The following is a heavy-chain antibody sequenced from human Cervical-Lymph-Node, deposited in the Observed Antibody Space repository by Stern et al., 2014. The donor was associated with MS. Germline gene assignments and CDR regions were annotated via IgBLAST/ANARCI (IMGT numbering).Heavy chain of an antibody. V-gene: IGHV3-23*04. D-gene: IGHD6-19*01. J-gene: IGHJ4*02. CDR1: GFTFSSYA. CDR2: MSGSDGIT. CDR3: AKVYGSGPFDY. Sequence: EVQLVESGGTLVQPGGSLRLSCAASGFTFSSYAMSWVRQATGKGMEWVSVMSGSDGITFYADSVKSRFTSSRDNSKNTLFLQMNSLRAEDTAVYYCAKVYGSGPFDYWGQGTLVTVSS.